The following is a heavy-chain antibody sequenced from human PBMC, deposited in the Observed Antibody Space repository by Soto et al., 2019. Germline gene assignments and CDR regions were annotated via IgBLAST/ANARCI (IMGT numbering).Heavy chain of an antibody. CDR1: GFTVSSNY. CDR2: IYSGGST. D-gene: IGHD4-17*01. J-gene: IGHJ6*02. Sequence: EVQLVETGGGLIQPGGSLRLSCAASGFTVSSNYMSWVRQAPGKGLEWVSVIYSGGSTYYADSVKGRFTISRDNSKNTLYLQMNSLRAEDTAVYYCARSDMFGYGDRQMYYYGMDVWGQGTTVTVSS. V-gene: IGHV3-53*02. CDR3: ARSDMFGYGDRQMYYYGMDV.